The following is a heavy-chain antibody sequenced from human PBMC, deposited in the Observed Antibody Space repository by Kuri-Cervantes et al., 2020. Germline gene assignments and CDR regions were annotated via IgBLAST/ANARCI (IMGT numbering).Heavy chain of an antibody. Sequence: GESLKISCAASGFIFSNYWMSWVRQAPGKGLEWVTNINQDGSDKYYVDSVKGRFTISRDNAKNSLYLPMNSLRAEDAAVYYCLVRGISRPYWGQGTLVTVSS. D-gene: IGHD3-10*01. V-gene: IGHV3-7*01. CDR1: GFIFSNYW. CDR2: INQDGSDK. CDR3: LVRGISRPY. J-gene: IGHJ4*02.